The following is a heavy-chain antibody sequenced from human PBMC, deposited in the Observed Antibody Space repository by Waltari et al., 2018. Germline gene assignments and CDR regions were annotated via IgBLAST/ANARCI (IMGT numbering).Heavy chain of an antibody. Sequence: QLQLQESGPGLVKPSETLSLTCPVPGGSISSSSSYWGWIRQPPGKGLEWIGSIYYSGSTYYNPSLKSRVTISVDTSKNQFSLKLSSVTAADTAVYYCARDRIAARNFDYWGQGTLVTVSS. J-gene: IGHJ4*02. D-gene: IGHD6-6*01. CDR2: IYYSGST. V-gene: IGHV4-39*07. CDR1: GGSISSSSSY. CDR3: ARDRIAARNFDY.